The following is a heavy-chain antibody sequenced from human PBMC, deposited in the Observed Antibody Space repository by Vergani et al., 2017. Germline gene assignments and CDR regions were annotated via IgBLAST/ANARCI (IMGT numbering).Heavy chain of an antibody. V-gene: IGHV4-59*01. D-gene: IGHD6-6*01. Sequence: QVQLQESGPGLVKPSETLSLTCTVSGGSISSYYWSWIRQPPGKGLEWIGDIYYSGSTNYNPSLKSRVTISVDTSKNQFSLKLSSVTAADTAVYYCAGTYSSSAGTMDVWGKGTTVTVSS. CDR1: GGSISSYY. J-gene: IGHJ6*03. CDR2: IYYSGST. CDR3: AGTYSSSAGTMDV.